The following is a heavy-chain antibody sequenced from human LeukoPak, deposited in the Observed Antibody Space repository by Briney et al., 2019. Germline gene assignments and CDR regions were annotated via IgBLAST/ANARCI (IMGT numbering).Heavy chain of an antibody. CDR2: ISGSGGST. CDR3: AKAWGIAVAGSAVDP. CDR1: GFTFSSYA. V-gene: IGHV3-23*01. D-gene: IGHD6-19*01. J-gene: IGHJ5*02. Sequence: PGGSLRLSCAASGFTFSSYAMSRVRQAPGKGLEWVSAISGSGGSTYYADSVKGRFTISRDNSKNTLYLQMNSLRAEDTAVYYCAKAWGIAVAGSAVDPWGQGTLVTVSS.